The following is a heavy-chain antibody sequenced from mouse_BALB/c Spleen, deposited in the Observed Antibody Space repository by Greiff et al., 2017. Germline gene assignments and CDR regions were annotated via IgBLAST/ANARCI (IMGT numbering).Heavy chain of an antibody. Sequence: VMLVESGAELVRPGTSVKVSCKASGYAFTNYLIEWVKQRPGQGLEWIGVINPGSGGTNYNEKFKGKATLTADKSSSTAYMQLSSLTSDDSAVYFCARSDGNYYFDYWGQGTTLTVSS. J-gene: IGHJ2*01. V-gene: IGHV1-54*03. D-gene: IGHD2-1*01. CDR3: ARSDGNYYFDY. CDR2: INPGSGGT. CDR1: GYAFTNYL.